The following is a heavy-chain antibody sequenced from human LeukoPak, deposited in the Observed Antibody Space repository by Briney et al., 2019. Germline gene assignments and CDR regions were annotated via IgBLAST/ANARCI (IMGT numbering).Heavy chain of an antibody. CDR2: IRSDTGT. CDR1: GFTFGSHA. CDR3: ATSGYSGYDRPS. V-gene: IGHV3-23*01. J-gene: IGHJ5*02. D-gene: IGHD5-12*01. Sequence: GGSLRLSCVASGFTFGSHAMAWVRHTPEKGLEWVSVIRSDTGTDYADSVKGRFTVSRDNSKNTLYLQMNSLRAEDTALYYCATSGYSGYDRPSWGQG.